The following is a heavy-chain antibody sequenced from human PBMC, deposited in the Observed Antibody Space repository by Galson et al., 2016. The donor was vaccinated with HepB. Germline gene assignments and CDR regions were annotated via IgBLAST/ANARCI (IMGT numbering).Heavy chain of an antibody. CDR2: IDPSDSYT. D-gene: IGHD3-10*01. CDR1: TVNFIRYW. Sequence: QSGAEVKKPGESLRISCQGSTVNFIRYWISWVRQMPGKGLEWMGRIDPSDSYTKYSPSFQGHVTFSLDKSISTAYLPWGSLKASDTAMYYCAIFYLDSGSYYNPDYWGQGTLVTVSS. J-gene: IGHJ4*02. CDR3: AIFYLDSGSYYNPDY. V-gene: IGHV5-10-1*01.